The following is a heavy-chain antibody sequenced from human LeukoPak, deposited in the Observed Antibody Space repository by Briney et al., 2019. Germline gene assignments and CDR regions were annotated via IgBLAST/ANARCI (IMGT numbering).Heavy chain of an antibody. V-gene: IGHV3-7*01. D-gene: IGHD3-9*01. CDR1: GFTFSSYW. CDR2: IKQDGSEK. J-gene: IGHJ6*02. Sequence: PGGSLRLSCVASGFTFSSYWMSWVRQAPGKGLEWVANIKQDGSEKYYVDSVKGRFTISRDNAKNSLYLQMSSLRAEDTAVYYCARDNSEYYDILTGYYYYYYGMDVWGQGTTVTVSS. CDR3: ARDNSEYYDILTGYYYYYYGMDV.